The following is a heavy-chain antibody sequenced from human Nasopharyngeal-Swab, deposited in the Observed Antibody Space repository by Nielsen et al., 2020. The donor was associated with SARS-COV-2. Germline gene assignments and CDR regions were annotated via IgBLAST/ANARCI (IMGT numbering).Heavy chain of an antibody. J-gene: IGHJ4*02. D-gene: IGHD1-7*01. CDR2: INRNGGMT. V-gene: IGHV3-20*03. CDR3: ARARSGTLDF. Sequence: WIRQPPGKGLEWVSGINRNGGMTAYADSVKGRFTISRDNAKNSLYLQMNTLTADDTALYYCARARSGTLDFWGQGTLVTVSS.